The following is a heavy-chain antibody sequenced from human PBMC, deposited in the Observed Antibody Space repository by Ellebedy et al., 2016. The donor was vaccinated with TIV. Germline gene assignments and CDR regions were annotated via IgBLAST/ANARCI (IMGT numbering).Heavy chain of an antibody. Sequence: AASVKVSCKASGGTFSSYAISWVRQAPGQGLEWMGRIIPILGIANYAQKFQGRVTITADKSTSTAYMELSSLRSEDTAVYYCARDVGYCSSTSCYALYYYYYGMDVWGQGTTVTVSS. CDR1: GGTFSSYA. J-gene: IGHJ6*02. CDR2: IIPILGIA. CDR3: ARDVGYCSSTSCYALYYYYYGMDV. V-gene: IGHV1-69*04. D-gene: IGHD2-2*01.